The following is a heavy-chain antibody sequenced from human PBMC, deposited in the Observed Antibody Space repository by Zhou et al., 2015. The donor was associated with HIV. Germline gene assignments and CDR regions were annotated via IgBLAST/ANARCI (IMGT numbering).Heavy chain of an antibody. CDR2: FIPIFGTV. V-gene: IGHV1-69*12. CDR3: ARSLGGSDGYWYFDL. D-gene: IGHD3-3*01. CDR1: GGTLSSYG. Sequence: QAQLVQSGAEVKKPGSSVKVSCKASGGTLSSYGISWVRQAPGQGLEWMGGFIPIFGTVNYAQRFQGRLTITADESTSTAYMDLSSLTSEDTAVYYCARSLGGSDGYWYFDLWGRGTLVTVSS. J-gene: IGHJ2*01.